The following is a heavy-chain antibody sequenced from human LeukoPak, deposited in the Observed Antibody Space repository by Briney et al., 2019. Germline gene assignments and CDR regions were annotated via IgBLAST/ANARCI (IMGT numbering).Heavy chain of an antibody. V-gene: IGHV1-18*01. CDR2: ISAYNGNT. D-gene: IGHD2-2*01. CDR1: GYTFTSYG. J-gene: IGHJ6*03. CDR3: AREGIVVPAATLDYYYYYYMDV. Sequence: ASVKLSCKASGYTFTSYGISSVRQAPGQGLEGMGGISAYNGNTNYAQKLQGRVTMTTDTSTSTAYMELRSLRSDDTAVYYCAREGIVVPAATLDYYYYYYMDVWGKGTTVTVSS.